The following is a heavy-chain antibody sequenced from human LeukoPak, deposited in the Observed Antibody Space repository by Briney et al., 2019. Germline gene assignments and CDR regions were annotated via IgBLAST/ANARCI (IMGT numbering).Heavy chain of an antibody. CDR2: FYYNGRT. CDR3: ARDRSGFFGYLDF. CDR1: GGSMISADTY. D-gene: IGHD3-22*01. J-gene: IGHJ4*02. Sequence: SEALSLTCTVSGGSMISADTYWTWIRQSPGKGLEWIGYFYYNGRTYYNPSLKSRVTISGDTSKNQFSLKLSSVTAADTAVYYCARDRSGFFGYLDFWGQGTLVTVSS. V-gene: IGHV4-30-4*01.